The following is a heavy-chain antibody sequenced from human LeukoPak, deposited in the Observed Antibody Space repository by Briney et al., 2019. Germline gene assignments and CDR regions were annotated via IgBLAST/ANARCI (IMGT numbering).Heavy chain of an antibody. V-gene: IGHV4-39*07. D-gene: IGHD6-19*01. CDR2: IYTSGST. J-gene: IGHJ6*02. CDR1: GGSISSSSYY. Sequence: SETLSLTCTVSGGSISSSSYYWGWIRQPPGKGLEWIGRIYTSGSTNYNPSLKSRVTMSVDTSKNQFSLKLSSVTAADTAVYYCARMYPGNSSGWYYYYGMDVWGQGTTVTVSS. CDR3: ARMYPGNSSGWYYYYGMDV.